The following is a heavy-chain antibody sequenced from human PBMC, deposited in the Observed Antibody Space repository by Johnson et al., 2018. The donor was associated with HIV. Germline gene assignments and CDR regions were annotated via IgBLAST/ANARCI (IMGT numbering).Heavy chain of an antibody. D-gene: IGHD1-1*01. CDR2: ISSNGGST. CDR1: GFTFSRYW. J-gene: IGHJ3*02. CDR3: ARDDDVKAFDI. Sequence: VQLVESGGGLVQPGGSLRLSCAASGFTFSRYWMHWVRQAPGKGLEYVSAISSNGGSTYYANSVQGRFTISRDNSKNTLYLQMNSLRAEDTAVYYCARDDDVKAFDIWGQGTMVTVSS. V-gene: IGHV3-64*01.